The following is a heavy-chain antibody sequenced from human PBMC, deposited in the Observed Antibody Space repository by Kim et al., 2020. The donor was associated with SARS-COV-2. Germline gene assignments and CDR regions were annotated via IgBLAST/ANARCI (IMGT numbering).Heavy chain of an antibody. CDR3: ARFIRMTMIVDV. D-gene: IGHD3-22*01. Sequence: NYNTTLKSRVTISVDKSKNRFSLKLSSVTAADTAVYYCARFIRMTMIVDVWGQGTTVTVSS. V-gene: IGHV4-61*05. J-gene: IGHJ6*02.